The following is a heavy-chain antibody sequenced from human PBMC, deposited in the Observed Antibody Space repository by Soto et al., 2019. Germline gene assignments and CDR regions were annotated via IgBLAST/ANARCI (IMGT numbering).Heavy chain of an antibody. CDR2: ISWNSGSI. Sequence: GGSLRLSCAASGFTFDDYARHGSRQVPGKGLEWVSGISWNSGSIGYADSVKGRFTISRDNAKNSLYLQMNSLRAEDTALYYCAANLYGYESNYYYYYGMDVWGQGTTVTVSS. CDR3: AANLYGYESNYYYYYGMDV. D-gene: IGHD5-18*01. J-gene: IGHJ6*02. CDR1: GFTFDDYA. V-gene: IGHV3-9*01.